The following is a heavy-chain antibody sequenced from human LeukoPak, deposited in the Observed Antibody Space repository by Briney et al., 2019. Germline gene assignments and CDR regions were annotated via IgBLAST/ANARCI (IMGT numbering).Heavy chain of an antibody. CDR3: AREGYCSGGSCSPLYYYGMDV. Sequence: ASVKVSCKASGYTFTSYDINWVRQASGQGLEWMGWMNPNSGNTNYAQKLQGRVTMTTDTSTSTAYMELRSLRSDDTAVYYCAREGYCSGGSCSPLYYYGMDVWGQGTTVTVSS. CDR1: GYTFTSYD. V-gene: IGHV1-18*01. J-gene: IGHJ6*02. CDR2: MNPNSGNT. D-gene: IGHD2-15*01.